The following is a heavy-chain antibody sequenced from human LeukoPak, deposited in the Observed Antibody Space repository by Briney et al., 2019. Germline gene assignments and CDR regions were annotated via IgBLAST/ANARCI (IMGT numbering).Heavy chain of an antibody. CDR2: IESDGSEK. D-gene: IGHD6-19*01. Sequence: GGSLRLSCAASGFSFWSYWMSWVRQAPGKGLEWVANIESDGSEKNYADSVKGRFTISRDNAKNSLYLQMDSLRAEDTAVYYCAGGMGWVSNYWGQGTLVTVSS. V-gene: IGHV3-7*03. CDR3: AGGMGWVSNY. CDR1: GFSFWSYW. J-gene: IGHJ4*02.